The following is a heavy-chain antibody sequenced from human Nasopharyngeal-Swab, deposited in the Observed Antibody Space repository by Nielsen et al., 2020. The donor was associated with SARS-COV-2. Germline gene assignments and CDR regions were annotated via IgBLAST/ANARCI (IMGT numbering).Heavy chain of an antibody. CDR3: ATGPVLRYFDWFDP. V-gene: IGHV1-18*04. J-gene: IGHJ5*02. D-gene: IGHD3-9*01. CDR1: GYTFTSYY. Sequence: ASVKVSCKASGYTFTSYYMHWARQAPGQGLEWMGWISAYNGNTNYAQKLQGRVTMTTDTSTSTAYMELRSLRSDDTAVYYCATGPVLRYFDWFDPWGQGTLVTVSS. CDR2: ISAYNGNT.